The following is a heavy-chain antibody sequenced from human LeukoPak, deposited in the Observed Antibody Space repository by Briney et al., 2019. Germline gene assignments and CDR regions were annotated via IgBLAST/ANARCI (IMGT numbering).Heavy chain of an antibody. Sequence: SETLSLTCTVFGGSFTDYFWTWIRHSPGKGLEWIGEINDYTGDTKYNPSLNSRVTISVDTSKNQFSLKLSSVTAADTAVYYCARGRVASVVVVAATSNFDYWGQGTLVTVSS. V-gene: IGHV4-34*01. J-gene: IGHJ4*02. CDR1: GGSFTDYF. CDR2: INDYTGDT. D-gene: IGHD2-15*01. CDR3: ARGRVASVVVVAATSNFDY.